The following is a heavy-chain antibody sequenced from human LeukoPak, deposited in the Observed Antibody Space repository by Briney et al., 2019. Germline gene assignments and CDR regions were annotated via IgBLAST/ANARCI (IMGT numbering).Heavy chain of an antibody. CDR3: ARGRRYCSGGSCHPAGRYYYYYYMDV. D-gene: IGHD2-15*01. CDR1: GDSISTSNSY. CDR2: IYYSGNT. Sequence: SETLSLTCTVSGDSISTSNSYWGWIRQPPGKGLEWIGSIYYSGNTYYNASLKSRVTISVDTSKNQFSLKLSSVTAADTAVYYCARGRRYCSGGSCHPAGRYYYYYYMDVWGKGTTVTVSS. J-gene: IGHJ6*03. V-gene: IGHV4-39*01.